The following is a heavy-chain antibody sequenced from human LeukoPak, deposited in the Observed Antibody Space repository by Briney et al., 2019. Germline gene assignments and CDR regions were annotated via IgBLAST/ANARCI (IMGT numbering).Heavy chain of an antibody. J-gene: IGHJ4*02. CDR3: ARGIAAAE. CDR2: ISYDGSNK. CDR1: GFTFSSYA. V-gene: IGHV3-30-3*01. D-gene: IGHD6-13*01. Sequence: PGGSLRLFCAASGFTFSSYAMHWVRQAPGKGLEWVAVISYDGSNKYYADSVKGRFTISRDNSKNTLYLQVNSLRAEDTAVYYCARGIAAAEWGQGTLVTVSS.